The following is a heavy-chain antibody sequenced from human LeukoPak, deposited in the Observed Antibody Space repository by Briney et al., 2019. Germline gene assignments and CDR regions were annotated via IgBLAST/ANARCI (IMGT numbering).Heavy chain of an antibody. CDR2: IYYSGST. Sequence: SETLSLTCTVSGGSISSSSYCWGWIRQPPGKGLEWIGSIYYSGSTYYNPSLKSRVTISVDTSKNQFSLKLSSVTAADTAVYYCAKHFRTTVVTPFTDWGQGTLVTVSS. CDR1: GGSISSSSYC. J-gene: IGHJ4*02. D-gene: IGHD4-23*01. CDR3: AKHFRTTVVTPFTD. V-gene: IGHV4-39*01.